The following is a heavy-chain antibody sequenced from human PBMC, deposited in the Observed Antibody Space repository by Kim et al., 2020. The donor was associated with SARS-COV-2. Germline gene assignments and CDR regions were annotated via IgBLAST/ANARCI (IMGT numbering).Heavy chain of an antibody. D-gene: IGHD3-22*01. J-gene: IGHJ4*02. CDR1: GGSFSGYY. CDR3: ARGRRFEYCSSTSCLYYYDSSGYYPFDY. CDR2: INHSGST. Sequence: SETLSLTCAVYGGSFSGYYWSWIRQPPGKGLEWIGEINHSGSTNYNPSLKSRVTISVDTSKNQFSLKLSSVTAADTAVYYCARGRRFEYCSSTSCLYYYDSSGYYPFDYWGQGTLVTVSS. V-gene: IGHV4-34*01.